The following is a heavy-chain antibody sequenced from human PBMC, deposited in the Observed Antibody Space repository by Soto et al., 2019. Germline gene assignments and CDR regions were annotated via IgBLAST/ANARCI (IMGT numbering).Heavy chain of an antibody. CDR3: ARDCPYSSSWYGWFDP. Sequence: GASVKVSCKASGYTFTIYGIGWVRQAPGQGLEWMGWISAYNGNTNYAQKLQGRVTMTTDTSTSTAYMELRSLRSDDTAVNYCARDCPYSSSWYGWFDPWGQGTLVTVSS. D-gene: IGHD6-13*01. CDR2: ISAYNGNT. CDR1: GYTFTIYG. J-gene: IGHJ5*02. V-gene: IGHV1-18*01.